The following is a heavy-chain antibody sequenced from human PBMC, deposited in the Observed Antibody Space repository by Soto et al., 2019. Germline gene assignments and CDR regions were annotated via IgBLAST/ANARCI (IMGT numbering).Heavy chain of an antibody. D-gene: IGHD6-6*01. CDR1: GYTFTSYY. V-gene: IGHV1-46*01. CDR2: INPSGGST. Sequence: VASVKVSCKASGYTFTSYYMHWVRQAPGQGLEWMGIINPSGGSTSYAQKFQGRVTMTRDTSTSTVYMELSSLRSEDTAVYYCARTAPRYSSSYSYYFDYWGQGTLVTVSS. CDR3: ARTAPRYSSSYSYYFDY. J-gene: IGHJ4*02.